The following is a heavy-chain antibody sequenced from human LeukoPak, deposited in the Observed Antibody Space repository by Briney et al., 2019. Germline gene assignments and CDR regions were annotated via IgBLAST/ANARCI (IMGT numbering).Heavy chain of an antibody. CDR1: RFAFSSYA. Sequence: HSGGSLRLSCAASRFAFSSYAMTWVRQAPGKGLEWVSTISGSSGNTYYADSVKGRFTTSRDNAKNSLYLQMNSLRAEDTAVYYCARSIKDLAYCGGDCYSIYFDYWGQGTLVTVSS. D-gene: IGHD2-21*02. CDR2: ISGSSGNT. J-gene: IGHJ4*02. CDR3: ARSIKDLAYCGGDCYSIYFDY. V-gene: IGHV3-23*01.